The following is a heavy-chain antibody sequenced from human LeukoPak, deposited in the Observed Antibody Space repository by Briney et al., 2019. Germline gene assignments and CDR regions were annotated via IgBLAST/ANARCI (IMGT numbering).Heavy chain of an antibody. CDR1: GYSFSTHW. V-gene: IGHV1-46*01. J-gene: IGHJ3*02. CDR2: INPSGGFT. D-gene: IGHD6-25*01. CDR3: ARSHSGYPAFDI. Sequence: ASVKVSCKASGYSFSTHWMHWVRQAPGQGLEWMGIINPSGGFTSYAQKLQGRVTVTRDMSTSTVYMELSNLRSEDTAVYYCARSHSGYPAFDIWGQGTMVTVSS.